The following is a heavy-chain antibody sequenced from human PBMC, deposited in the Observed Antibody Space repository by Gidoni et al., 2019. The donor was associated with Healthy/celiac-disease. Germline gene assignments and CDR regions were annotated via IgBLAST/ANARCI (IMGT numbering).Heavy chain of an antibody. Sequence: QVQLQESGPGLVKPSETLSLTCAVSGYSISSGYYWGWVRQPPGKGLEWIGSIHHSGSTYYNPSLKSRVTISVDTSKNQFALKLSSVTAADTAVYYCATSPVPAALFDYWGQGTLVTVSS. J-gene: IGHJ4*02. CDR3: ATSPVPAALFDY. D-gene: IGHD2-2*01. V-gene: IGHV4-38-2*01. CDR1: GYSISSGYY. CDR2: IHHSGST.